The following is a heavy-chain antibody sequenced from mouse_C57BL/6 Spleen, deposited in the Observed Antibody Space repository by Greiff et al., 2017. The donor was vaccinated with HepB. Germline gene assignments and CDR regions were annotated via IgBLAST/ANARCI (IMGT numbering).Heavy chain of an antibody. J-gene: IGHJ2*01. D-gene: IGHD1-1*01. Sequence: QVQLKQPGAELVRPGTSVKLSCKASGYTFTSYWMHWVKQRPGQGLEWIGVIDPSDSYTNYNQKFKGKATLTVDTSSSTAYMQLSSLTSEDSAVYYCAGYYGSSYGYWGQGTTLTVSS. CDR1: GYTFTSYW. V-gene: IGHV1-59*01. CDR3: AGYYGSSYGY. CDR2: IDPSDSYT.